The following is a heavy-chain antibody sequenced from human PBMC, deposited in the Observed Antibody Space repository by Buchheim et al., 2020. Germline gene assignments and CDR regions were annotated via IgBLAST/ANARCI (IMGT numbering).Heavy chain of an antibody. J-gene: IGHJ2*01. CDR2: IYSGGDT. Sequence: EVQLVESGGGLVQPGGSLRLSCAASGFTVNSNYMNWVRQAPGKGLEWVSVIYSGGDTYYADSVKGRLTISRDNSKNTLYLQMNSLRAEDTAVYYCARKRYCSGGSCYSDWYFDLWGRGT. CDR1: GFTVNSNY. D-gene: IGHD2-15*01. CDR3: ARKRYCSGGSCYSDWYFDL. V-gene: IGHV3-66*01.